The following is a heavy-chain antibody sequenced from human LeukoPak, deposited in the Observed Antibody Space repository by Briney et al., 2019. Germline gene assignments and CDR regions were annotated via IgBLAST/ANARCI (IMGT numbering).Heavy chain of an antibody. CDR3: ARGVPPSYSSAWYVNY. D-gene: IGHD6-19*01. CDR1: GYTFTGDC. Sequence: SVKVPCKASGYTFTGDCMHWVRLAPGQALEWLGLLNPNSGDTNYAQKFQGRVTMTRDTSISTAYMELSRLGSDDTAVYYCARGVPPSYSSAWYVNYWGQGALVTVSS. J-gene: IGHJ4*02. CDR2: LNPNSGDT. V-gene: IGHV1-2*02.